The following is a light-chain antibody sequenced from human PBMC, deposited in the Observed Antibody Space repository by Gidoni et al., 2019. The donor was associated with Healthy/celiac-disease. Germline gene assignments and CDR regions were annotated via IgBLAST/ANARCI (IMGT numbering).Light chain of an antibody. Sequence: EIVLTQSPATLSLSPGESATLTCSASQSVSSYLAWYNQKPDQAPRLLIYDASTRATVIPARFSGSGSGTDFTLTISSLEPEDFAVYYCQQRSNWPPLTFGGGTKVEIK. CDR1: QSVSSY. CDR3: QQRSNWPPLT. V-gene: IGKV3-11*01. J-gene: IGKJ4*01. CDR2: DAS.